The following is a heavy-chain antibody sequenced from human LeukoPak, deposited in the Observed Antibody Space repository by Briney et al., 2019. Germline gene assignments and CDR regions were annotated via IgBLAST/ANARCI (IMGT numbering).Heavy chain of an antibody. Sequence: ASVKVSCKASGYTFTGYYMHWVRQAPGQGLEWMGWINPNSGGTNYAQKFQGRVTMTRDTSISTAYMELSRLRSDDTAVYYCARGKGYSGSYWTFDYWGQGPLVTVSS. CDR3: ARGKGYSGSYWTFDY. V-gene: IGHV1-2*02. J-gene: IGHJ4*02. CDR1: GYTFTGYY. CDR2: INPNSGGT. D-gene: IGHD1-26*01.